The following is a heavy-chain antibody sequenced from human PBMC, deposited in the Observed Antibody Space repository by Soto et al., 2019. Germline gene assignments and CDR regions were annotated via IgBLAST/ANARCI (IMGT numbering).Heavy chain of an antibody. CDR1: GGTFSSYA. J-gene: IGHJ5*02. CDR2: IIPIFGTA. Sequence: QVQLVQSGAEVKKPGSSVKVSCKASGGTFSSYAISWVRQAPGQGLEWMGGIIPIFGTANYAQKFQGRVTITADKSTSTAYMGLSSLRSEDTAVYYCAKSRDYYDCGGGWFDPWGQGTLVTVSS. D-gene: IGHD3-22*01. V-gene: IGHV1-69*06. CDR3: AKSRDYYDCGGGWFDP.